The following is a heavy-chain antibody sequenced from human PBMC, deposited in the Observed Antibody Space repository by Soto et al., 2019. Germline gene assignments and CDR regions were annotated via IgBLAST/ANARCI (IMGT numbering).Heavy chain of an antibody. CDR1: GYGFTSYG. J-gene: IGHJ5*02. V-gene: IGHV5-51*01. CDR2: IYSGDSDT. CDR3: ARRSGYSGSSINWFDP. Sequence: GESLKISCKGSGYGFTSYGIGWVRQMPGKGLEWMGIIYSGDSDTRYSPSFQGQVTISADKSISTAYLQWSSLKASDTAMYYCARRSGYSGSSINWFDPWGQGTLVTVSS. D-gene: IGHD5-12*01.